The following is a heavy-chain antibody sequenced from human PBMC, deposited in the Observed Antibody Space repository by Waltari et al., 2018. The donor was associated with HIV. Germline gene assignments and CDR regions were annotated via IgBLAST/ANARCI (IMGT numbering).Heavy chain of an antibody. V-gene: IGHV3-9*01. CDR3: AKGTAEYYGSGRLGV. D-gene: IGHD3-10*01. J-gene: IGHJ6*02. CDR2: ISWNSGSI. CDR1: GFPFGGYV. Sequence: EVQLVESGGGLVRPGRSLRLSCAAAGFPFGGYVMPWVRQAPGKGLEWVSGISWNSGSIGYADSVKGRFTISRDNAKNSLYLQMNSLRAEDTALYYCAKGTAEYYGSGRLGVWGQGTTVTVSS.